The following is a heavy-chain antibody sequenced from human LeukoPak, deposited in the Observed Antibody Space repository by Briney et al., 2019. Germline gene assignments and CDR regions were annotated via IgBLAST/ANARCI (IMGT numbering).Heavy chain of an antibody. V-gene: IGHV2-5*01. CDR3: AHRRHRYLNWFDP. CDR2: IYWKDDK. J-gene: IGHJ5*02. D-gene: IGHD2-2*02. CDR1: GFSLSTSGGG. Sequence: VSGPTLVNPTHTLTLTCTFSGFSLSTSGGGGGWIRQPPGKALEWLALIYWKDDKRYSPSLQSKLTITKDTSKTQVVLKITNMDPVDTATYYCAHRRHRYLNWFDPWGQGTLVTVSS.